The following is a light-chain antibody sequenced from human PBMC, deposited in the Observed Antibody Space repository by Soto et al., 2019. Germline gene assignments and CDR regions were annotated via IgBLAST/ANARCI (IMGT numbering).Light chain of an antibody. CDR1: QNINNY. CDR2: DAS. Sequence: DIQMTQSPSSLSASVGDRVTSTCQASQNINNYLNWYQQKPGRAPKLLIYDASNLEAGVPSRFRGSGSGTDFTFTISRLQPEDIAIYYCQQYENLPTFGQGTRLEIK. CDR3: QQYENLPT. J-gene: IGKJ5*01. V-gene: IGKV1-33*01.